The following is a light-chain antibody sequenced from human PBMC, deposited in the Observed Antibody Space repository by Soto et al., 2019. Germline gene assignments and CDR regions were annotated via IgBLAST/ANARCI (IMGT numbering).Light chain of an antibody. CDR2: DAS. J-gene: IGKJ1*01. V-gene: IGKV3-11*01. CDR1: QSVSNY. Sequence: EVVLTQSPATLSLFPGDRATLSCRASQSVSNYLAWYQQKPGQAPRLLIYDASNRATGIPARFSGSGSGTDFTLTISSLEPEDFEVYYCQQRSNWWTFGQGTKVEIK. CDR3: QQRSNWWT.